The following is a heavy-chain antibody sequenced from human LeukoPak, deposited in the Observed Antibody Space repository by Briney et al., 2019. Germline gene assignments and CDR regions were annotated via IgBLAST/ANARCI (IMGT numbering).Heavy chain of an antibody. CDR1: GGTFSSYA. CDR3: ARKGTYYYDSSGYSVEYFDL. D-gene: IGHD3-22*01. Sequence: SVKVSCKASGGTFSSYAISWVRQAPGQGHEWMGGIIPIFGTANYAQKFQGRVTITTDESTSTAYMELSSLRSEDTAVYYCARKGTYYYDSSGYSVEYFDLWGRGTLVTVSS. CDR2: IIPIFGTA. V-gene: IGHV1-69*05. J-gene: IGHJ2*01.